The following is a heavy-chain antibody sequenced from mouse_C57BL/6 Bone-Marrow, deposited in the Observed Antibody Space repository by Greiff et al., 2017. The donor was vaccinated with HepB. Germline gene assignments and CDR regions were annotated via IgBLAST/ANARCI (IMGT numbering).Heavy chain of an antibody. CDR2: IDPEDGET. Sequence: EVQLQQSGAELVKPGASVKLSCTASGFNIKDYYMHWVKQRTEQGLEWIGRIDPEDGETKYAPKFQGKATITADTSSNTAYLQLSSLTSEDTAVYYCADYYYGGRGAYWGQGTLVTVSA. CDR1: GFNIKDYY. J-gene: IGHJ3*01. V-gene: IGHV14-2*01. D-gene: IGHD1-1*01. CDR3: ADYYYGGRGAY.